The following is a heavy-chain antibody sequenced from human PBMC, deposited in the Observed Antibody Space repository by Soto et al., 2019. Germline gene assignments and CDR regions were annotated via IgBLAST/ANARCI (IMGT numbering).Heavy chain of an antibody. CDR2: INAYNGNT. Sequence: QVQLVQSGAEVKKPGASVKVSCKASGYTFTSYGISWVRQAPGQGLEWMGWINAYNGNTKYAQKLQGRVTMTTDTSTSTAYMALRRLRSDDTAVYSCARDQAMAQFAYWGQGTLVTVSS. CDR3: ARDQAMAQFAY. D-gene: IGHD5-18*01. J-gene: IGHJ4*02. CDR1: GYTFTSYG. V-gene: IGHV1-18*01.